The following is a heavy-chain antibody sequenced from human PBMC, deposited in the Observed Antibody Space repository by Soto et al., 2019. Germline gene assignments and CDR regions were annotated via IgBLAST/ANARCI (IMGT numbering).Heavy chain of an antibody. Sequence: QVQLVQSGAEVKKPGSSVKVSCKASGGTFSSHAISWVRQAPGQGVEWMGGIILIFGTANYAQKFQGRVTNSADESTSTAYMELSSLRSEDTAVYYCARGLGYDFWSGYFDYWGQGTLVTVSS. CDR2: IILIFGTA. CDR3: ARGLGYDFWSGYFDY. J-gene: IGHJ4*02. D-gene: IGHD3-3*01. V-gene: IGHV1-69*01. CDR1: GGTFSSHA.